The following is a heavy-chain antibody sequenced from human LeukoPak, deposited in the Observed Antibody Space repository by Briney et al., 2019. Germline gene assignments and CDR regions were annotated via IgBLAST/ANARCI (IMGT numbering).Heavy chain of an antibody. CDR2: IYYSGST. CDR1: GGSISSYY. V-gene: IGHV4-59*01. Sequence: PSETLSLTCTVSGGSISSYYWSWIRQPPGKGLEWIGYIYYSGSTNYNPSLKSRVTISVDTSKNQFSLKLSSVTAADTAVYYCARCGGSGSYYYYYMDVWGKGTTVTVSS. J-gene: IGHJ6*03. CDR3: ARCGGSGSYYYYYMDV. D-gene: IGHD2-15*01.